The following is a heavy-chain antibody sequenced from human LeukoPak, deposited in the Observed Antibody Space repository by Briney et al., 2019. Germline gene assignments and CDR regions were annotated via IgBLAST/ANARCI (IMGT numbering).Heavy chain of an antibody. Sequence: SEALSVTCAVYGGSFSGYYWSWIRQPPGKGLEWIGEINHSGSTNYNPSLKSRVTISVDTSKNQFPLKLSPVTAADTAVYYCATLIAARPDYWGQETMVTVSS. CDR3: ATLIAARPDY. CDR1: GGSFSGYY. J-gene: IGHJ4*02. V-gene: IGHV4-34*01. D-gene: IGHD6-6*01. CDR2: INHSGST.